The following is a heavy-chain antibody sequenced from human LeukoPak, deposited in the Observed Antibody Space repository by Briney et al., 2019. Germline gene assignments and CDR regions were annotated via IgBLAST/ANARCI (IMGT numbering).Heavy chain of an antibody. CDR1: GGSIGGYF. V-gene: IGHV4-4*09. CDR3: ARVGSYYYDSSGYYPKLYYYGMDV. CDR2: TYPSGSS. D-gene: IGHD3-22*01. J-gene: IGHJ6*02. Sequence: SETLSLTCTVSGGSIGGYFWNWIRQPPGKGLEWIGYTYPSGSSSYNPSLKSRVTITEDTSQNQVSLELSSVTAADTAVYYCARVGSYYYDSSGYYPKLYYYGMDVWGQGTTVTVSS.